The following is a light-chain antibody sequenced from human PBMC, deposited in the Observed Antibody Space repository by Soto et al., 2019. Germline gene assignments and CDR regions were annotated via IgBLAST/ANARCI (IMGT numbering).Light chain of an antibody. CDR2: GAS. V-gene: IGKV3-20*01. Sequence: EFVLTQSPGTLSLSPGERATLSCRASQSVSSVLLAWYQQKPGQPPRLLIYGASTRGSGIPDRFSGSGSGTHFTLTISRLEPEDFAVYYCQHYGSSPPLAFGGGTKVDIK. J-gene: IGKJ4*01. CDR3: QHYGSSPPLA. CDR1: QSVSSVL.